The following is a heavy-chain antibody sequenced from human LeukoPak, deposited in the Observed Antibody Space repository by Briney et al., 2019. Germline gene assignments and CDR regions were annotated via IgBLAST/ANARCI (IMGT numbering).Heavy chain of an antibody. D-gene: IGHD6-25*01. CDR2: IRYDESYQ. Sequence: GGSLRLSCAASGFTFSGYGMHWVRQAPGKGLEWVAYIRYDESYQYYVDSVRGRFTISRHNSKNMLFLQMNSLGAEDTAVYYCAAIAAAALYWGQGTQVTVSS. CDR3: AAIAAAALY. V-gene: IGHV3-30*02. CDR1: GFTFSGYG. J-gene: IGHJ4*02.